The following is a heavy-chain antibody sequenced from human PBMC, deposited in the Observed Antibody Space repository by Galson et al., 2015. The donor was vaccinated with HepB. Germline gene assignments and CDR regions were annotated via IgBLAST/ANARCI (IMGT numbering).Heavy chain of an antibody. CDR2: MNPNSGNT. J-gene: IGHJ4*02. V-gene: IGHV1-8*01. CDR1: GYTFTSYD. D-gene: IGHD2-2*01. CDR3: ARVKGGVLLSTEPPNQLLYYFDY. Sequence: SVKVSCKASGYTFTSYDINWVRQATGQGLEWMGWMNPNSGNTGYAQKFQGRVTMTRNTSISTAYMELSSLRSEDTAVYYCARVKGGVLLSTEPPNQLLYYFDYWGQGTLVTVSS.